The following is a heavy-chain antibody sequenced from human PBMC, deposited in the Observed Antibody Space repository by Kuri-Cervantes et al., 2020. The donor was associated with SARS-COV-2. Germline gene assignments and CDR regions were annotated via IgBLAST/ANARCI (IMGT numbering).Heavy chain of an antibody. D-gene: IGHD2-2*01. CDR1: GFTFSSYA. Sequence: GGSLRLSCAASGFTFSSYAMSWVRQAPGKGLEWVSAISGSGGSTYYADSVKGRFTISRDNSKNTLYLQMNSLRAEDTAVYYYAKDSGYQLHYVYYYYGMDVWGQGTTVTVSS. V-gene: IGHV3-23*01. CDR3: AKDSGYQLHYVYYYYGMDV. CDR2: ISGSGGST. J-gene: IGHJ6*02.